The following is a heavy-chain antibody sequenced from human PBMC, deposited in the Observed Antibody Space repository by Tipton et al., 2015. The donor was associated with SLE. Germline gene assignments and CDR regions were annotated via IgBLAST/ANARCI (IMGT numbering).Heavy chain of an antibody. Sequence: SLRLSCAASGFTFSDYYMSWIRQAPGKGLEWVSYISSSGSTIYYADSVKGRFTISRDNAKNSLYLQMNSLRAEDTAVYYCASPPIETDFDYWGQGTLVTVSS. D-gene: IGHD2-21*01. V-gene: IGHV3-11*04. CDR2: ISSSGSTI. J-gene: IGHJ4*02. CDR1: GFTFSDYY. CDR3: ASPPIETDFDY.